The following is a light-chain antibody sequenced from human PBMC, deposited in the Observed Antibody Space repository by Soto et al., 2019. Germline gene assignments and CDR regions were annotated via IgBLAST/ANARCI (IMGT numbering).Light chain of an antibody. Sequence: QSVLTQPASVSGSPGQSITISCTGTSSDVGSYNLVSWYQQHPGKAPKLMIYDVSKRPSGVPDRFSGSKSGNTASLTISGLQAEDEADYYCCSYAGSYPYVFGTGTKVTVL. J-gene: IGLJ1*01. CDR2: DVS. V-gene: IGLV2-11*01. CDR3: CSYAGSYPYV. CDR1: SSDVGSYNL.